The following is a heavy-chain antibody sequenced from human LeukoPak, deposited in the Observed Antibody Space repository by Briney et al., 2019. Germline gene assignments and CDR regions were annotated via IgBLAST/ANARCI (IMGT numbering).Heavy chain of an antibody. CDR2: ISGSGGST. Sequence: PGGSLRLSCAASGFTFSSYPMSWVRQAQGKGLEWVSSISGSGGSTYYADSVKGRFTISRDNSKKSLFLQMNSLREDDMGVYYCARGYGDYWGQGTLVTASS. CDR1: GFTFSSYP. D-gene: IGHD2-15*01. J-gene: IGHJ4*02. CDR3: ARGYGDY. V-gene: IGHV3-23*01.